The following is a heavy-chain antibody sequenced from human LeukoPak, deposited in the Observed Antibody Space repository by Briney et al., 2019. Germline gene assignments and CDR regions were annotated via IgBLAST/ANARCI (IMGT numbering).Heavy chain of an antibody. J-gene: IGHJ6*03. V-gene: IGHV1-2*02. D-gene: IGHD2-2*01. CDR2: INPNSGGT. CDR1: GYTFTGYY. CDR3: ARNVVPAAMYYYYYMDV. Sequence: ASVKVSCKASGYTFTGYYMHWVRQAPGQGLEWMGWINPNSGGTNYAQKFQGRVTMTRDTSISTAYMELSRLRSDDTAAYHCARNVVPAAMYYYYYMDVWGKGTTVTVSS.